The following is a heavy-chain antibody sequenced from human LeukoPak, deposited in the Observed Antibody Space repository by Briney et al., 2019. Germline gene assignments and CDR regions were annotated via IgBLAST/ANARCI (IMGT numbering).Heavy chain of an antibody. D-gene: IGHD6-13*01. CDR2: IRYDGSNK. Sequence: PGGSLRLSCAASGFTFSSYGMHWVRQAPGKGLEWVAFIRYDGSNKYYADSVKGRFTISRDNSKNMLYLQMNSLRAEDTAVYYCAKAGIAAAGTGDGYWGQGTLVTVSS. J-gene: IGHJ4*02. V-gene: IGHV3-30*02. CDR1: GFTFSSYG. CDR3: AKAGIAAAGTGDGY.